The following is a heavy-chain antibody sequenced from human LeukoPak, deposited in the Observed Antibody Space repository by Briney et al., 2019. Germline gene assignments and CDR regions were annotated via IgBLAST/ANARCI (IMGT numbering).Heavy chain of an antibody. Sequence: GGSLSLSCAASGFTFSSYWMHWVRQAPGKGAVWVSRIYSDGSSTSYADSVKGRFNISRDDAKSTLYLQMNSLRAEDTAVYYCAGGFGDLFRWGQGALVTVSP. CDR2: IYSDGSST. CDR1: GFTFSSYW. CDR3: AGGFGDLFR. D-gene: IGHD3-10*01. V-gene: IGHV3-74*01. J-gene: IGHJ4*02.